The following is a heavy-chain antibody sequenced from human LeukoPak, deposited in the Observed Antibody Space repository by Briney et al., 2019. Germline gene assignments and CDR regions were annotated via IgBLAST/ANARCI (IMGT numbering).Heavy chain of an antibody. J-gene: IGHJ4*02. CDR1: GFTFSSFW. D-gene: IGHD6-13*01. CDR2: IKEDGSEK. V-gene: IGHV3-7*01. Sequence: GGSLRLSCAASGFTFSSFWMSWVRQAPGKGLEWVANIKEDGSEKYYVDSVKGRFTISRDNAKNSPYLQMNSLRAEDTAVYYCATLAGVGDYWGQGTLVTVSS. CDR3: ATLAGVGDY.